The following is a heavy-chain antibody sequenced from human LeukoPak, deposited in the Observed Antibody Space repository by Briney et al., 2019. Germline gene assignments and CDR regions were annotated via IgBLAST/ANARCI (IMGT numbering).Heavy chain of an antibody. V-gene: IGHV1-2*02. CDR3: ARDGDYGTGSYYRGCIDS. CDR2: IHPRRGDT. D-gene: IGHD3-10*01. Sequence: ASVKVSCKTSGYSFTAFYIHWVRQAPGQGLEWMGWIHPRRGDTNYAQKFQGRVTMTRETSISTAYLGLSSLRSDDTAVYYCARDGDYGTGSYYRGCIDSWGQGTPVTVSP. CDR1: GYSFTAFY. J-gene: IGHJ4*02.